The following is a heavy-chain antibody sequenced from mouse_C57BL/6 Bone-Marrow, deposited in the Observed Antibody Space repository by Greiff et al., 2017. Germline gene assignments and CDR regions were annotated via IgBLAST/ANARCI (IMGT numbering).Heavy chain of an antibody. Sequence: VKLMESGPGLVAPSQSLSITCTVSGFSLTSYGVHWVRQPPGKGLEWLVVIWSDGSTTYNSALKSRLSISKDNSKSQVFLKMNSLQTDDTAMYYCARPIYDYDGYAMDYWGQGTSVTVSS. CDR1: GFSLTSYG. V-gene: IGHV2-6*03. CDR3: ARPIYDYDGYAMDY. CDR2: IWSDGST. J-gene: IGHJ4*01. D-gene: IGHD2-4*01.